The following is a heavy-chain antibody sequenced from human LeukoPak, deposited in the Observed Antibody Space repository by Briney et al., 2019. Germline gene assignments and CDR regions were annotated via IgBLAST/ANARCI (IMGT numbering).Heavy chain of an antibody. CDR3: ARAIVPAAHKPLYYYYYMDV. J-gene: IGHJ6*03. CDR1: GGSISSSSYY. CDR2: IYYSGST. D-gene: IGHD2-2*01. Sequence: SETLSLTCTVSGGSISSSSYYWGWIRQPPGKGLEWIGSIYYSGSTYYNPSLKSRVTISVDTSKNQFSLKLSSVTAADTAVYYCARAIVPAAHKPLYYYYYMDVWGRGTTVTVSS. V-gene: IGHV4-39*07.